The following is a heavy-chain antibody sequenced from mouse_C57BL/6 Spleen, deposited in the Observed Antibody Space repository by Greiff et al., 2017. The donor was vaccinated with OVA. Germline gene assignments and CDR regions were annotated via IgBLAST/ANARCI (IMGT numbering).Heavy chain of an antibody. CDR2: ISDGGSYT. V-gene: IGHV5-4*01. Sequence: EVQLVESGGGLVKPGGSLKLSCAASGFTFSSYAMSWVRQTPEKRLEWVATISDGGSYTYYPDNVKGRFTISRDNAKNNLYLQMSHLKSEDTAMYYCARVEVVATGYFDVWGTGTTVTVAS. CDR3: ARVEVVATGYFDV. J-gene: IGHJ1*03. D-gene: IGHD1-1*01. CDR1: GFTFSSYA.